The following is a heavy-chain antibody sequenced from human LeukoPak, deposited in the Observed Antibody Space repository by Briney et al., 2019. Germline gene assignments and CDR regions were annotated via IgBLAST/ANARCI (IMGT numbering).Heavy chain of an antibody. V-gene: IGHV3-15*01. D-gene: IGHD5-18*01. CDR3: TTRRGYSYGTIDY. J-gene: IGHJ4*02. CDR1: GFTFSNAW. Sequence: GGSLRLSCAASGFTFSNAWMSWIRQAPGKGLEWVGRIKSKTDGGTTDYAAPVKGRFTISRDDSKNTLYLQMNSLKTEDTAVYYCTTRRGYSYGTIDYWGQRTLVTVSS. CDR2: IKSKTDGGTT.